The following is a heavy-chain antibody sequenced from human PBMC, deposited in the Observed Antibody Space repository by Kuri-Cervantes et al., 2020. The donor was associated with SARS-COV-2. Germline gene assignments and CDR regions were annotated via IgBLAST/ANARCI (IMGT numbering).Heavy chain of an antibody. J-gene: IGHJ4*02. Sequence: ASVKVSCKASGYTFSAYYMHWVRQAPGQGLEWMGRINPNSGGTNYAQNFQGRVTMTRDTSISTAYMELSSLRSDDTAFHYCATVGDYYDSSAYFEYWGQGTLVTVSS. CDR2: INPNSGGT. D-gene: IGHD3-22*01. CDR3: ATVGDYYDSSAYFEY. V-gene: IGHV1-2*06. CDR1: GYTFSAYY.